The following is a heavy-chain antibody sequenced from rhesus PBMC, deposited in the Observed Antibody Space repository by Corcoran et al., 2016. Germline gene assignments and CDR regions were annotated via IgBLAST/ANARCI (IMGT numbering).Heavy chain of an antibody. CDR1: GFTFSSYG. J-gene: IGHJ3*01. D-gene: IGHD6-13*01. CDR2: ISYDGSKK. CDR3: ARGKQLVYGAFDF. Sequence: EVQLVESGGGLVQPGGSLRLSCAASGFTFSSYGMQWVRQASGKGLEWVVVISYDGSKKYYADSLKNRFTISRDNSKNMIYLQMINLKLEDTAVYYCARGKQLVYGAFDFWGQGLRVTVSS. V-gene: IGHV3-54*02.